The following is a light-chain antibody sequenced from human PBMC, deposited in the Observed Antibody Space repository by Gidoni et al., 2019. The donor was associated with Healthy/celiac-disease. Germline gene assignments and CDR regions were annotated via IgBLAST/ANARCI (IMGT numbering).Light chain of an antibody. CDR2: EGS. CDR3: CSYAVNSTWV. Sequence: QSALTQPASVSRSPGQSITNSCTGASRDVASYNLFSWCHQHPGQAPILIIYEGSKPPPGVSNRFSVSKSGNSAALTSSGLQAEDEADYSCCSYAVNSTWVFGGGTKLTVL. V-gene: IGLV2-23*01. CDR1: SRDVASYNL. J-gene: IGLJ3*02.